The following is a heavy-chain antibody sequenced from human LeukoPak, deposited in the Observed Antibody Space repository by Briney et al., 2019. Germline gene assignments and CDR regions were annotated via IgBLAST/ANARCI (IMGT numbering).Heavy chain of an antibody. J-gene: IGHJ3*02. CDR1: GFTFSSYG. Sequence: GGSLRLSCAASGFTFSSYGMHWVRQAPGKGLEWVAVIWYDGSNKYYADSVKGRFTISRDNSKNTLYLQMNSLRAEDTAVYYCASEPIVGADDAFDIWGQGTMVTVSS. V-gene: IGHV3-33*01. D-gene: IGHD1-26*01. CDR3: ASEPIVGADDAFDI. CDR2: IWYDGSNK.